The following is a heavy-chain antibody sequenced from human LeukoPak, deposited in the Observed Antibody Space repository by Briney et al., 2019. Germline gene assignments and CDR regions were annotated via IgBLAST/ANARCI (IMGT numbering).Heavy chain of an antibody. CDR3: ASSIYGNDAFDI. D-gene: IGHD4-11*01. J-gene: IGHJ3*02. V-gene: IGHV1-3*01. CDR1: GYTFTSYA. Sequence: ASVKVSCKASGYTFTSYAMHWVRQAPGQRLEWMGWINAGNGNTKYSQKFQGRVTITRDTSASTAYMELSSRRSEDTAVYYCASSIYGNDAFDIWGQGTMVTVSS. CDR2: INAGNGNT.